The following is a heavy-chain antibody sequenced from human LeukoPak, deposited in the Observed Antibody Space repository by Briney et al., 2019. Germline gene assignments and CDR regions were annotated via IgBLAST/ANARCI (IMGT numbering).Heavy chain of an antibody. CDR3: ARDDTIFGAVTNYYYYGMDV. V-gene: IGHV1-3*01. CDR2: INAGNGNT. Sequence: GASVKVSCKASVCTFASYATHWVRQAPGQRLEWMGWINAGNGNTKYSQKFQGRVTITRDTSASTAYMELSSLRSEDTAVYYCARDDTIFGAVTNYYYYGMDVWGQGTTVTVSS. J-gene: IGHJ6*02. D-gene: IGHD3-3*01. CDR1: VCTFASYA.